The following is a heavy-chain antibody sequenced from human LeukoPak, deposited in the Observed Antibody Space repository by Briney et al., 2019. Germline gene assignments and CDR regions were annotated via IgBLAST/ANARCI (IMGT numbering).Heavy chain of an antibody. CDR1: GFIFSNYA. J-gene: IGHJ4*02. CDR3: VKGPRPDITVAHTVEN. V-gene: IGHV3-23*01. D-gene: IGHD6-19*01. Sequence: GGSLILSCAASGFIFSNYAMSWLRQVPGRGLEWVSTISSRGDSTYVADSVKGRFTISRDNSKNSLYLQMNTVRAEDTAVYYCVKGPRPDITVAHTVENWGQGTLVTVSS. CDR2: ISSRGDST.